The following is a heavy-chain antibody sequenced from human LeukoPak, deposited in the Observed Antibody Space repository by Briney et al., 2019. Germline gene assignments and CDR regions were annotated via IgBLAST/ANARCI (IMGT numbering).Heavy chain of an antibody. V-gene: IGHV4-30-2*01. D-gene: IGHD4-23*01. CDR1: GGSIMVAAYS. J-gene: IGHJ3*02. Sequence: PSETLSLTCTVSGGSIMVAAYSWSWIRQPPGKGLEWIGYIYYSGRTYYNPSLKSRVTISLDRSKNQFSLKLSSVTAADTAVYFCARGYGDNSGAFDIWAKGHWSLSLQ. CDR3: ARGYGDNSGAFDI. CDR2: IYYSGRT.